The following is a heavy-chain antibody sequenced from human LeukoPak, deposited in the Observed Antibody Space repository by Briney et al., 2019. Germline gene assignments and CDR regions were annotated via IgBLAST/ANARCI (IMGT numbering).Heavy chain of an antibody. J-gene: IGHJ3*02. CDR3: ARGQGYSYGLWDAFDI. V-gene: IGHV4-61*08. CDR1: GGSISSGDYY. CDR2: IYYSGST. Sequence: PSQTLSLTCTVSGGSISSGDYYWSWIRQPPGKGLEWIGYIYYSGSTNYNPSLKSRVTISVDTSKNQFSLKLSSVTAADTAVYYCARGQGYSYGLWDAFDIWGQGTMVTVSS. D-gene: IGHD5-18*01.